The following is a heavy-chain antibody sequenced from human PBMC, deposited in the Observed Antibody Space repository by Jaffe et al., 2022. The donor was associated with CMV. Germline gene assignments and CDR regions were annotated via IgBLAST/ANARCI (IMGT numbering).Heavy chain of an antibody. J-gene: IGHJ4*02. CDR2: INPNGGRT. CDR1: GYTFTDHY. Sequence: QVQLVQSGAEVKKPGASVKVSCKASGYTFTDHYVYWVRQAPGQGLEFIGIINPNGGRTSNAQMFQGRVTLTRDTSTTTVYMELSSLRSEDTAVYYCARERDYYDTSGSCFDYWGQGTLVTVSS. CDR3: ARERDYYDTSGSCFDY. D-gene: IGHD3-22*01. V-gene: IGHV1-46*01.